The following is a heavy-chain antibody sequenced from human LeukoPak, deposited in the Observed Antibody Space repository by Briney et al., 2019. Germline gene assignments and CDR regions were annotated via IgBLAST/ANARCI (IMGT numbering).Heavy chain of an antibody. CDR1: GGSISSYY. D-gene: IGHD3-3*01. J-gene: IGHJ6*02. Sequence: SETLSLTCTVSGGSISSYYWSWIRQPPGKGLEWIGYIYYSRSTNYNPSLKSRVTISVDTSKNQFSLKLSSVTAADTAVYYCARAQGVAPLRYYGMDVWGQGTTVTVSS. CDR2: IYYSRST. CDR3: ARAQGVAPLRYYGMDV. V-gene: IGHV4-59*01.